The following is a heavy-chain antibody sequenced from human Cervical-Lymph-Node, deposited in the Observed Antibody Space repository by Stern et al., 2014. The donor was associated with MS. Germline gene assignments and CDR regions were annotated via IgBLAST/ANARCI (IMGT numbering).Heavy chain of an antibody. CDR1: GGIFNTYV. V-gene: IGHV1-69*01. CDR3: ARGWAAMGQDFYYGLDV. J-gene: IGHJ6*02. D-gene: IGHD5-18*01. CDR2: IIPGFGTP. Sequence: VQLLQSGAEVKKPGSSVKVSCKASGGIFNTYVINWVRQAPRQGLEWVGSIIPGFGTPKYARKFQGRVTITADGSTSTAYMDLSSLRSEDAAVYYCARGWAAMGQDFYYGLDVWGQGTTVTVSS.